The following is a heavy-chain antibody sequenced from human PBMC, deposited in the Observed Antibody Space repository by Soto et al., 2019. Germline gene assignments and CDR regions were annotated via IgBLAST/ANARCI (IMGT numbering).Heavy chain of an antibody. V-gene: IGHV4-4*07. D-gene: IGHD5-12*01. CDR1: GVSISTYH. Sequence: SETLSLTCIVSGVSISTYHWSWIRQPAGKGLEWIGRMHTSGSTNYNPSLKSRVSMSVDTSKNHFSLKVSSVTAADTAVYYCARDEYGYGDSYDSWGQGTLVTVSS. J-gene: IGHJ4*02. CDR2: MHTSGST. CDR3: ARDEYGYGDSYDS.